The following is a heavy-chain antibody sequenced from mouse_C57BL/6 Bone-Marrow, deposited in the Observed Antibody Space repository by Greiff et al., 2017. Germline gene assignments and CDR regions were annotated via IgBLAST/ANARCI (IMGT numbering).Heavy chain of an antibody. CDR2: ISGGGGNT. Sequence: EVKLVESGGGLVKPGGSLKLSCAASGFTFSSYTMSWVRQTPEKRLEWVATISGGGGNTYYPDSVKGRFTISRDNAKNTLYLQMSSLRPEDTALYYCARRNWDYAMDYWGQGTSVTVSS. CDR3: ARRNWDYAMDY. CDR1: GFTFSSYT. J-gene: IGHJ4*01. D-gene: IGHD4-1*01. V-gene: IGHV5-9*01.